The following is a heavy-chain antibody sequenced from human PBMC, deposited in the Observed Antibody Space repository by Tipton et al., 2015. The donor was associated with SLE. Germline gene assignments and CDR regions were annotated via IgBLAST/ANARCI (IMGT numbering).Heavy chain of an antibody. V-gene: IGHV4-59*08. CDR1: GGSISSYY. CDR3: ARQTVTTGAFDI. D-gene: IGHD4-17*01. J-gene: IGHJ3*02. CDR2: IYYSGST. Sequence: LRLSCTVSGGSISSYYWSWIRQPAGKGLEWIGHIYYSGSTNYNPSLKSRATISVDTSKNQFSLKLSSVTAADTAVYYCARQTVTTGAFDIWGQGTMVTVSS.